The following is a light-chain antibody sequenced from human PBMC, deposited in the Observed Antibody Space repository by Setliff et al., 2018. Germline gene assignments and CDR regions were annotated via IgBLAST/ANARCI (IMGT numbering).Light chain of an antibody. CDR1: RSNIGGNT. V-gene: IGLV1-44*01. Sequence: QSVLAQPPSVSGAPGQRVTISCTGSRSNIGGNTVNWYQQLPGTAPRLLIFSNNDRPSGVSNRFTGSKSGTSASLTISGLQSEDEGDYYCAAWDDSLTGSYVFGTGTKVTVL. CDR2: SNN. J-gene: IGLJ1*01. CDR3: AAWDDSLTGSYV.